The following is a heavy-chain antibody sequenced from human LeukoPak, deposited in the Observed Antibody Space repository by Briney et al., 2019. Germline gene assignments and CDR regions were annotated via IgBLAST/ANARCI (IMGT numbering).Heavy chain of an antibody. CDR1: GFPFTVYP. V-gene: IGHV3-30-3*01. J-gene: IGHJ4*02. CDR2: SSSDEIYK. CDR3: ARSVSGVWLFDY. D-gene: IGHD5/OR15-5a*01. Sequence: GGSLRLSCAASGFPFTVYPTHWVRQAPGKGLEWVSVSSSDEIYKFYAGSVRGRFTISRDNSKNRLYLQMSDLRAEDTAVYFCARSVSGVWLFDYWGRGTLVTVSS.